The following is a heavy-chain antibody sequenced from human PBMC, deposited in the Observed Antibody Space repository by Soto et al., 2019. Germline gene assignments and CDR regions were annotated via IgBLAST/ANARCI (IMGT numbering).Heavy chain of an antibody. Sequence: LQLRESGSRLVKPSQTLTLTCSVSGDSITSGMYSWSWMRQAQGQGREWVGNIHVTGYTDFNPSLRRRLTMTVDTSQNQFSLYVTSVTTAYTAVYYCARGGALRPNDHAPLAFGGRGTLVTASS. V-gene: IGHV4-30-2*01. CDR2: IHVTGYT. CDR1: GDSITSGMYS. J-gene: IGHJ4*02. D-gene: IGHD1-1*01. CDR3: ARGGALRPNDHAPLAF.